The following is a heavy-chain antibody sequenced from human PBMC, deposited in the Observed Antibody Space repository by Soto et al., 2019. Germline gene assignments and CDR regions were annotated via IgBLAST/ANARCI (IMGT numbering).Heavy chain of an antibody. J-gene: IGHJ4*02. V-gene: IGHV3-49*03. Sequence: GGSLRLSCTTSGFSLGDYVMSWFRQAPGKGLEWVGFIRGKAYGGTTEYAASVKGRFTISRDESKSIAYLQMNSLRAEDTAVYYCARTCSGGTCSFDYWGQGTLVTVSS. CDR3: ARTCSGGTCSFDY. CDR1: GFSLGDYV. D-gene: IGHD2-15*01. CDR2: IRGKAYGGTT.